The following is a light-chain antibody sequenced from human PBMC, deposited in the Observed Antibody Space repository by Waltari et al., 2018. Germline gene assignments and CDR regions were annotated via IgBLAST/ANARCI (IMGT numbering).Light chain of an antibody. CDR3: QQYHTSPFT. CDR1: QGNINSHSGQSY. Sequence: DIVMAQSPDSLAVSLGERATINCKSSQGNINSHSGQSYLAWYQHKPGQPPKLLIHWASTRESGVPDRFSGSGSGTDFTLTISSLQAEDVAIYYCQQYHTSPFTFGPGTKVDI. V-gene: IGKV4-1*01. CDR2: WAS. J-gene: IGKJ3*01.